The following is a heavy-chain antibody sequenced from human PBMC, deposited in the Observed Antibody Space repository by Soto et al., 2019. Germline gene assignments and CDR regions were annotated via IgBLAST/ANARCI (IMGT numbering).Heavy chain of an antibody. Sequence: EVQLVESGGGVVRPGGSLRLSCAASGFTFDDYGMSWVRQAPGKGLEWVSGINWNGGSTGYADSVKGRFTISRDNAKNSLYLQMNSLRAEDTALYYCARGSYYGSGSYYITRWYYGMDVWGQGTTVTVSS. V-gene: IGHV3-20*04. J-gene: IGHJ6*02. D-gene: IGHD3-10*01. CDR1: GFTFDDYG. CDR2: INWNGGST. CDR3: ARGSYYGSGSYYITRWYYGMDV.